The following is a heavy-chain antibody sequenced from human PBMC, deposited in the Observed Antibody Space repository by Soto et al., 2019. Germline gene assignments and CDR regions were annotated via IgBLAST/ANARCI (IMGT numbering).Heavy chain of an antibody. V-gene: IGHV3-30-3*01. J-gene: IGHJ6*02. CDR1: GFTFISYA. CDR2: ISYDGSNK. Sequence: GGSLRLSCAASGFTFISYAMHWVRQAPGKGLEWVAVISYDGSNKYYADSVKGRFTISRDNSKNTLYLQMNSLRAEDTAVYYCAVGAQDVWGQGTTVTVSS. CDR3: AVGAQDV.